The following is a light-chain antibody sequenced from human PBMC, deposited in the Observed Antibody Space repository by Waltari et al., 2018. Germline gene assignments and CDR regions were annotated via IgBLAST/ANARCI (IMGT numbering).Light chain of an antibody. Sequence: QSALTQPASVSGSPGQSITISCTGTSSDVGGYIYVSWYQQHPGKAPKLMIYAVTNRPSGVANRCSGSKSGNTASLTSSGLQAEDEADYYCSSYTSSNTLGFGTGTKVTVL. J-gene: IGLJ1*01. CDR1: SSDVGGYIY. CDR2: AVT. CDR3: SSYTSSNTLG. V-gene: IGLV2-14*03.